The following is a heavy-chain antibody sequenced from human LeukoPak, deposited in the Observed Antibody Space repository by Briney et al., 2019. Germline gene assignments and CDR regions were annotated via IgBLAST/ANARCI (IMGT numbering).Heavy chain of an antibody. D-gene: IGHD6-19*01. CDR3: ARRGAGSGGLDY. Sequence: GGSLRLSCAASGFSFSLYAMNWVRHAPGKGLGWVSTIIETVASPYYADSVRRRFSVSRDYSKNMFYLQMNRLRAEDTAIYYCARRGAGSGGLDYWGQGPLVTVSS. J-gene: IGHJ4*02. CDR1: GFSFSLYA. V-gene: IGHV3-23*01. CDR2: IIETVASP.